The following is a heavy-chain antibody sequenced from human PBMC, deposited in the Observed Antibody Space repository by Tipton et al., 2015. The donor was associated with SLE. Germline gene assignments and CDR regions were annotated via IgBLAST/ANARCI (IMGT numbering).Heavy chain of an antibody. CDR3: ARDQTSGSYAY. CDR2: INPSGGST. Sequence: QLVQSGAEVKKPGASVKVSCKASGYTFTSYDINWVRQAPGQGLEWMGIINPSGGSTSYAQKFQGRVTMTRDTSTSTVYMELSSLRSEDTAVYYCARDQTSGSYAYWGQGTLVTVSS. D-gene: IGHD1-26*01. J-gene: IGHJ4*02. V-gene: IGHV1-46*01. CDR1: GYTFTSYD.